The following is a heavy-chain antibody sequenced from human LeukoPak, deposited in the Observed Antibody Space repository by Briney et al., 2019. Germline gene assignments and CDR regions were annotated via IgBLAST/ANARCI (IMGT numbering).Heavy chain of an antibody. D-gene: IGHD5-12*01. V-gene: IGHV1-2*02. CDR2: INPNSGGT. CDR1: GYTFIGYY. Sequence: ASVKVSCKASGYTFIGYYLHWLRQAPGQGPEWMGWINPNSGGTNYSEKFQGRVTMTRDTSISTACMELSRLRSDDTAVYYCARGSGYDFRAFDIWGQGKMVTVSS. J-gene: IGHJ3*02. CDR3: ARGSGYDFRAFDI.